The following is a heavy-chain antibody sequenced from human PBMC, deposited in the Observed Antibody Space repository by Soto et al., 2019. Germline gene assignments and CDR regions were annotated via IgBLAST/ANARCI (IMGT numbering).Heavy chain of an antibody. CDR1: GFTVSSNY. CDR3: ARDSDCSGGSCYSNWFDP. J-gene: IGHJ5*02. D-gene: IGHD2-15*01. Sequence: GGSLRLSCAASGFTVSSNYMSWVRQAPGKGLEWVSVIYSGGSTYYADSVKGRFTISRDNSKNTLYLQMNSLRAEDTAVYYCARDSDCSGGSCYSNWFDPWGQGTLVTVSS. V-gene: IGHV3-66*01. CDR2: IYSGGST.